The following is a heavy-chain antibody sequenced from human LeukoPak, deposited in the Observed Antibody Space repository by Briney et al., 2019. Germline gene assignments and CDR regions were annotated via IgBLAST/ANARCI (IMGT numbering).Heavy chain of an antibody. V-gene: IGHV3-21*01. Sequence: PGGSLRLSCAASGFTSSSYSMNWVRHAQGKGLEWVSSISSSSSYIYYADTVKGRFTISRDNAKNSLYLQMNSLRAEDTAVYYCARERYCSSTSCYNWFDPWGQGTLVTVSS. CDR2: ISSSSSYI. CDR3: ARERYCSSTSCYNWFDP. D-gene: IGHD2-2*01. J-gene: IGHJ5*02. CDR1: GFTSSSYS.